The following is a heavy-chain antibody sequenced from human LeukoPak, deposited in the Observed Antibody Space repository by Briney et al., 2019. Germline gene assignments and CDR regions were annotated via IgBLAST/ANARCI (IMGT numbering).Heavy chain of an antibody. CDR1: GFTFSNAW. CDR3: TTGFSVVRGVIYNFDY. V-gene: IGHV3-15*01. CDR2: IKSKTDGGTT. D-gene: IGHD3-10*01. J-gene: IGHJ4*02. Sequence: GGSLRPSCAASGFTFSNAWMSWVRQAPGKGLGWVGRIKSKTDGGTTDYAAPVKGRFTISRDDSKNTLYLQMNSLKTEDTAVYYCTTGFSVVRGVIYNFDYWGQGTLVTVSS.